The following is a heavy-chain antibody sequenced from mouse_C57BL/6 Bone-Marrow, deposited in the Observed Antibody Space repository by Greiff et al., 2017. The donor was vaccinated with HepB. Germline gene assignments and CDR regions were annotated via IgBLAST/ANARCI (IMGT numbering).Heavy chain of an antibody. D-gene: IGHD1-1*01. CDR2: IDPSDSYT. V-gene: IGHV1-69*01. J-gene: IGHJ2*01. CDR3: AKDYYSSRYYFYY. Sequence: QVQLQQPGAELVMPGASVKLSCKASGYTFTSYWMHWVKQRPGQGLEWIGEIDPSDSYTNYNQKFKGKSTLTVDKSSSTAYMQLSSLTSEDSAVYYSAKDYYSSRYYFYYWGQGTTLTVSS. CDR1: GYTFTSYW.